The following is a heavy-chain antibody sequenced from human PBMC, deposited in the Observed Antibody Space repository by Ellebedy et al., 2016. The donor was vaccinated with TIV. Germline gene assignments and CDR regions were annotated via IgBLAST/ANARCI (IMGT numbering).Heavy chain of an antibody. CDR2: INPNSGGT. CDR1: GYTFTGYY. V-gene: IGHV1-2*02. Sequence: ASVKVSCKASGYTFTGYYIHWVRQAPGQGLEWMGWINPNSGGTNYAQKFQGRVTMTRDTSISTAYMELRRLRSDDTAVYYCAREYSSSSGRVFDYWGQGTLVTVSS. J-gene: IGHJ4*02. CDR3: AREYSSSSGRVFDY. D-gene: IGHD6-6*01.